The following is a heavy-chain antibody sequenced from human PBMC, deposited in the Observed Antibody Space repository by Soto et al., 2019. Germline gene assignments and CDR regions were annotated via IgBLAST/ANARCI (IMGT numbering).Heavy chain of an antibody. CDR1: GYSFTSYW. V-gene: IGHV5-51*01. D-gene: IGHD3-10*01. CDR3: ARLPGRGVRGVLDAFDI. Sequence: PGASLKISCKGSGYSFTSYWIGWVRQMPGKGLGWMGIIYPGDSDTRYSPSFQGQVTISADKSISTAYLQWSSLKASDTAMYYCARLPGRGVRGVLDAFDIWGQGTMVTVSS. CDR2: IYPGDSDT. J-gene: IGHJ3*02.